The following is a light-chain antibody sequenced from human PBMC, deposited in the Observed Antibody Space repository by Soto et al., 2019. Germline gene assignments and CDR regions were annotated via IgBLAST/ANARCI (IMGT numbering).Light chain of an antibody. CDR2: SAS. V-gene: IGKV3-15*01. CDR1: QSISDT. Sequence: EIVLTQSPGTLSLSPGERATLSCRASQSISDTLAWYQQKPGQAPRLLIYSASRRATGFPARFSGSGSGTDFTLTISSLQSEDFAVYYCQQYGNWPWTFGQGTKVDIK. CDR3: QQYGNWPWT. J-gene: IGKJ1*01.